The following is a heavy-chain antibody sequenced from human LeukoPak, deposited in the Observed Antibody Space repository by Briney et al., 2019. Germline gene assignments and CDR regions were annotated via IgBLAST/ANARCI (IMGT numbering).Heavy chain of an antibody. CDR1: GFTFSSYS. CDR2: ISSSSSYI. Sequence: PGGSLRLSCAASGFTFSSYSMNWVRQAPGKGLEGVSSISSSSSYIYYADSVKGRFTISRDNAKNSLYLQMNSLRAEDTAVYYCARAPLGELLLYCDYWGQGTLVTVSS. V-gene: IGHV3-21*01. D-gene: IGHD2-2*02. CDR3: ARAPLGELLLYCDY. J-gene: IGHJ4*02.